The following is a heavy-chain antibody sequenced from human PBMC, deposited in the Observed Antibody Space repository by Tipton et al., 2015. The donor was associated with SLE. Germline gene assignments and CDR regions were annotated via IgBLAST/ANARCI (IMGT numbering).Heavy chain of an antibody. CDR2: VSASGVST. D-gene: IGHD1-14*01. CDR1: GFTFSDYY. J-gene: IGHJ4*02. Sequence: SLRLSCAGSGFTFSDYYMSWIRQAPGKGLEWVSAVSASGVSTYYADSVKGRFTISRDNSKNTLYLQMNSLRAEDTAVYYCAKDTQASVPPWVGYWGQGTLVTVSS. CDR3: AKDTQASVPPWVGY. V-gene: IGHV3-23*01.